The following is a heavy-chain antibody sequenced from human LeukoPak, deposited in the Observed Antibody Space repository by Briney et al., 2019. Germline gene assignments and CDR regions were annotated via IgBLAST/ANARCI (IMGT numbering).Heavy chain of an antibody. J-gene: IGHJ6*03. D-gene: IGHD5-12*01. CDR1: GFTFSSYS. V-gene: IGHV3-21*01. CDR3: ASTSRPRRGYSGYDGYYYYYYYMDV. CDR2: ISSSSSYI. Sequence: GGSLRLSCAASGFTFSSYSMNWVRQAPGKGLEWVSSISSSSSYIYYADSVKGRFTISRDNAKNSLYLQMNSLRAEDTAVYYCASTSRPRRGYSGYDGYYYYYYYMDVWGKGTTVTISS.